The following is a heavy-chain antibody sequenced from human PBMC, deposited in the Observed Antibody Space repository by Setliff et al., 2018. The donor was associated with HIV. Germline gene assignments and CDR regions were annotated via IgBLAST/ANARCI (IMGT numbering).Heavy chain of an antibody. CDR3: ARQREVYGTVYYYYMDV. CDR2: INHSGST. D-gene: IGHD4-17*01. CDR1: GGSFSGYY. J-gene: IGHJ6*03. V-gene: IGHV4-34*01. Sequence: SETLSLTCAVYGGSFSGYYWSWIRQPPGKGLECIGEINHSGSTNHNPSLKSRVTISVDTSKKQFSLRLSSVTAADTAVYYCARQREVYGTVYYYYMDVWGKGTTVTVSS.